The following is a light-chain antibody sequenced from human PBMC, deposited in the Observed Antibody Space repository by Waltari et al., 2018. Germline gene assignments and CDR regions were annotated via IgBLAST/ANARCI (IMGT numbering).Light chain of an antibody. J-gene: IGKJ2*01. CDR2: GAS. Sequence: ETLMTQSPATLSVSPGERATLSCRASQSIGRNLAWYQQKPGQAPKLLIYGASTRAAGVPIRFSGSGSGTEFTLTINSLQSEDFAVYYCQQFNDWPPYTFGQGTKLEIK. CDR1: QSIGRN. V-gene: IGKV3-15*01. CDR3: QQFNDWPPYT.